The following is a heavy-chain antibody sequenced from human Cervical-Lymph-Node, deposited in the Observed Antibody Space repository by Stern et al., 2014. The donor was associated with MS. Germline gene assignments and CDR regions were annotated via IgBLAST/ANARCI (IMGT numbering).Heavy chain of an antibody. Sequence: QVHLAESGGGVVQPGRSLRLSCAASGFTFSGYALNCARQAPGKGLEWVADLSYAGSNQEYADSAKGRFPLSRDNSKNTLFLQMDSLRIEDTAVYYCASYAMDVWGQATTVTVSS. CDR2: LSYAGSNQ. CDR1: GFTFSGYA. J-gene: IGHJ6*02. V-gene: IGHV3-30-3*01. CDR3: ASYAMDV.